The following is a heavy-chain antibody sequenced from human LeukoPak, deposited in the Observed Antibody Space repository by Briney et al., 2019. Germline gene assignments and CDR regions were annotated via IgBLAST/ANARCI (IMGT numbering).Heavy chain of an antibody. CDR2: VYTSGST. CDR1: GGSISSYY. J-gene: IGHJ4*02. CDR3: ARVAVYYDILTGYYPHGYFDY. D-gene: IGHD3-9*01. Sequence: SETLSLTCAVSGGSISSYYWCWIWHRPRKGLGWVGRVYTSGSTNYNPSLKSRVTMSVDTSKNQFSLKLSSVTAADTAVYYCARVAVYYDILTGYYPHGYFDYWGQGTLVTVSS. V-gene: IGHV4-59*10.